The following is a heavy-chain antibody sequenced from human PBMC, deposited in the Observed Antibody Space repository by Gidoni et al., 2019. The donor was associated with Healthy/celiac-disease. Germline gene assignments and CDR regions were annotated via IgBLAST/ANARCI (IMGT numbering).Heavy chain of an antibody. J-gene: IGHJ4*02. CDR2: ISYDGSNK. Sequence: QVQLVESGGGVVQPGRSLSLSCAASGFTFSSYAMHWVRQAPGKGLEWVAVISYDGSNKYYADSVKGRFTISRDNSKNTLYLQMNSLRAEDTAVYYCASLVVPAQRDYWGQGTLVTVSS. V-gene: IGHV3-30-3*01. D-gene: IGHD2-2*01. CDR3: ASLVVPAQRDY. CDR1: GFTFSSYA.